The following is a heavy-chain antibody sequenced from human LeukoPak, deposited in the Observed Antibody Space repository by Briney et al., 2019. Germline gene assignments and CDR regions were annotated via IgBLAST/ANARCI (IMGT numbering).Heavy chain of an antibody. J-gene: IGHJ4*02. Sequence: PGGSLRLSCAASGFTFSSYGMHWVRQAPGKGLEWVAFIRYDGSNKYYADSVKGRFTISRDNSKNTLYLQMNSLRAEDTAVYYCAKDRSSVYCSSTSCYLYWGQGTLVTVSS. CDR2: IRYDGSNK. D-gene: IGHD2-2*01. V-gene: IGHV3-30*02. CDR3: AKDRSSVYCSSTSCYLY. CDR1: GFTFSSYG.